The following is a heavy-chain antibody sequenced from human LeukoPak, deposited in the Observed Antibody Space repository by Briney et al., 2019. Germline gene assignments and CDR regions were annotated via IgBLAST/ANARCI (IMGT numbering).Heavy chain of an antibody. V-gene: IGHV4-59*01. J-gene: IGHJ6*02. Sequence: SETLSLTCTVSGGSISSYYWSWIRQPPGKGLEWIGYIYYSGSTNYNPSLKSRVTISVDTSKNQFSLKLSSVTAADTAVYYCARDNWGSRVTNYYYYGMDVWGQGTTVTVSS. CDR3: ARDNWGSRVTNYYYYGMDV. D-gene: IGHD7-27*01. CDR2: IYYSGST. CDR1: GGSISSYY.